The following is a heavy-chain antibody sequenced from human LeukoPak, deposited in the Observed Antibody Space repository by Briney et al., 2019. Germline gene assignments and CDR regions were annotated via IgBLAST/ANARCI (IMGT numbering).Heavy chain of an antibody. V-gene: IGHV4-38-2*02. CDR3: ARVLRYCSGGNCYSGGLGYMDV. CDR2: IYHSGST. CDR1: GYSISSGYY. J-gene: IGHJ6*03. D-gene: IGHD2-15*01. Sequence: SETLSLTCTVSGYSISSGYYWGWIRQPPGKGLEWIGSIYHSGSTYYNPSLKSRVTISVDTSKNQFSLKLSSVTAADTAVYYCARVLRYCSGGNCYSGGLGYMDVWGKGTTVTISS.